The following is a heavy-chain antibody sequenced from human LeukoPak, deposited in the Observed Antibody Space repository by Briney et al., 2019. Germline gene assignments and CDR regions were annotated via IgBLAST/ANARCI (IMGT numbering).Heavy chain of an antibody. D-gene: IGHD6-19*01. CDR3: ANQPKNGIAVAGPG. J-gene: IGHJ4*02. CDR2: ISGSGGGT. V-gene: IGHV3-23*01. CDR1: GFTFNSYA. Sequence: GGSLRLSCAASGFTFNSYAMSWVRQAPEKGLEWVATISGSGGGTYYADSVKGRFTISRDNSKNTLYLQMNSLRAEDTALYYCANQPKNGIAVAGPGRGQGTLVTVSS.